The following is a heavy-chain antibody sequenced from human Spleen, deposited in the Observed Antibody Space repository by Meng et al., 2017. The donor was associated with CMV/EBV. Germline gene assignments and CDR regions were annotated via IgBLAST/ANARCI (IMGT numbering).Heavy chain of an antibody. CDR3: ARAPEWLLGNDAFDI. J-gene: IGHJ3*02. D-gene: IGHD3-3*01. CDR1: GFTFSSYS. CDR2: ISSSSSYI. V-gene: IGHV3-21*01. Sequence: GGSLRLSCAASGFTFSSYSMNWVRQAPGKGLEWVSSISSSSSYIYYADSVKGRFTISRDNAKNSLYLQMNSLRVDDTAVYYCARAPEWLLGNDAFDIWGQGTMVTVSS.